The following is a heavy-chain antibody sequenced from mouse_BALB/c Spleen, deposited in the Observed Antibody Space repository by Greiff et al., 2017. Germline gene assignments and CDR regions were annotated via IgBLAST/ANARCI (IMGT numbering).Heavy chain of an antibody. CDR1: GYTFTSYV. Sequence: VQLQQSGPELVKPGASVKMSCKASGYTFTSYVMHWVKQKPGQGLEWIGYINPYNDGTKYNEKFKGKATLTSDKSSSTAYMELSSLTSEDSAVYYCARFPIYYDYLYAMDYWGQGTSVTVSS. V-gene: IGHV1-14*01. D-gene: IGHD2-4*01. CDR3: ARFPIYYDYLYAMDY. CDR2: INPYNDGT. J-gene: IGHJ4*01.